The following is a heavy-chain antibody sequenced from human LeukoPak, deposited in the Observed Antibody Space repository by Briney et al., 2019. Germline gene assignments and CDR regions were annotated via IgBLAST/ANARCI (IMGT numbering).Heavy chain of an antibody. CDR1: GLTFRAYG. CDR3: AILGPLDY. V-gene: IGHV3-23*01. Sequence: GSLRLSCAASGLTFRAYGMSWVRQAPGKGLEWVSSISGGGDTTYYADSVRGRFTTSRDNSKNTMYLQMNSLRAEDTAVYYCAILGPLDYWGQGTLVAVSS. J-gene: IGHJ4*02. CDR2: ISGGGDTT.